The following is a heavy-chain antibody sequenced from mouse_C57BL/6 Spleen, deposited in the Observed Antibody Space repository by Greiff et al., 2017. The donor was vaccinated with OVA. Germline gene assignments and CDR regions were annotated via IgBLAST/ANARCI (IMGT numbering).Heavy chain of an antibody. Sequence: QVQLQQSGPELVKPGASVKISCKASGYAFSSSWMNWVKQRPGKGLEWIGRIYPGDGDTNYNGTFKGKATLTADKSSSTAYMQLSSLTSEDSAVYCVARNGWGYDYGGDYWGQGTTLTVSS. V-gene: IGHV1-82*01. CDR2: IYPGDGDT. J-gene: IGHJ2*01. CDR1: GYAFSSSW. D-gene: IGHD2-4*01. CDR3: ARNGWGYDYGGDY.